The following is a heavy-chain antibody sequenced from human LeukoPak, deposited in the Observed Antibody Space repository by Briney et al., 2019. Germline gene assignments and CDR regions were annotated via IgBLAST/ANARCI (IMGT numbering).Heavy chain of an antibody. D-gene: IGHD4-17*01. J-gene: IGHJ4*02. V-gene: IGHV1-2*02. Sequence: ASVTVTCTASGYPFGTYYIHWVRQAPGQGLEWVGCINPKNGATNYTQRFQGRITLTTVTSVTTAYMDLSRPTSDDTAVYFCARAGYDDGDSFDFWGQGTLLTVSS. CDR1: GYPFGTYY. CDR3: ARAGYDDGDSFDF. CDR2: INPKNGAT.